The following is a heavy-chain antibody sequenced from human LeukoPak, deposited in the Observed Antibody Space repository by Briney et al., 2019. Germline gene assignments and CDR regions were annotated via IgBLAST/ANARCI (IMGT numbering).Heavy chain of an antibody. CDR3: ARDERSSWIRVLDYYYLDV. D-gene: IGHD6-13*01. V-gene: IGHV3-21*01. J-gene: IGHJ6*03. CDR1: GFTFSSYT. CDR2: ISGTSKYI. Sequence: GGSLRLSCAASGFTFSSYTMNWVRQAPGKGLEWVSSISGTSKYIYYAHSVRGRFTIFRDNAKNSLYLQMNSLRAEDTAVYYCARDERSSWIRVLDYYYLDVWGKGSTVSVCS.